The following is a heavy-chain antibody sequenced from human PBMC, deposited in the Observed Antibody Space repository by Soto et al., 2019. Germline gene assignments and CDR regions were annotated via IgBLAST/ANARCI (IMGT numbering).Heavy chain of an antibody. Sequence: ASVKVSCKASGYTFTSYAMHWVRQAPGQRLEWMGWINAGNGNTKYSQKFQGRVTITRDTSASTAYMELSSLRSEDTAVYYCARRVAVATSDAFDIWGQGTMVTVS. CDR1: GYTFTSYA. CDR2: INAGNGNT. V-gene: IGHV1-3*01. D-gene: IGHD6-19*01. CDR3: ARRVAVATSDAFDI. J-gene: IGHJ3*02.